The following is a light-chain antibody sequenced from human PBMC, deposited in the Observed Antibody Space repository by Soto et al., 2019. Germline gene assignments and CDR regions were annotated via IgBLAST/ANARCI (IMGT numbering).Light chain of an antibody. CDR3: QQFGTSCPYT. Sequence: EIVLTQSPGTLSLSPGERATLTCRASQSVSSTYLAWYQQKPGQAPRLLMYDAYSRATGIPDRFSGSGSGTDFTLTISRLEPEDFAVYYYQQFGTSCPYTFGQGTKLDSK. V-gene: IGKV3-20*01. CDR2: DAY. J-gene: IGKJ2*01. CDR1: QSVSSTY.